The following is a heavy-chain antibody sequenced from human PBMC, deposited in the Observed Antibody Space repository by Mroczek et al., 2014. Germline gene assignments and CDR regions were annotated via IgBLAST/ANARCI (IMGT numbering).Heavy chain of an antibody. CDR3: AREGGPEYYYDSSGYYGFDY. D-gene: IGHD3-22*01. CDR2: INHSGST. CDR1: GGSFSGYY. V-gene: IGHV4-34*01. Sequence: QVQLQQWGAGLLKPSETLSLTCAVYGGSFSGYYWSWIRQPPGKGLEWIGEINHSGSTNYNPSLKSRVTISVDTSKNQFSLKLSSVTAADTAVYYCAREGGPEYYYDSSGYYGFDYWGQGTLVTVSS. J-gene: IGHJ4*02.